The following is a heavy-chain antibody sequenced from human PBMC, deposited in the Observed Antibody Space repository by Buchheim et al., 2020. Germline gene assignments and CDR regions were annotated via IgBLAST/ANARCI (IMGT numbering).Heavy chain of an antibody. J-gene: IGHJ6*02. CDR1: GFTFSSYA. V-gene: IGHV3-23*01. CDR3: AKDRMITFGGVIVTPTLKYYGMDV. CDR2: ISGSGGSA. Sequence: EVQLLESGGGLVQPGGSLRLSCAASGFTFSSYAMSWVRQAPGKGLEWVSAISGSGGSAYYADSVKGRFTISRDNSKNTLYLQMNSLRDEDTAVYYCAKDRMITFGGVIVTPTLKYYGMDVWGQGTT. D-gene: IGHD3-16*02.